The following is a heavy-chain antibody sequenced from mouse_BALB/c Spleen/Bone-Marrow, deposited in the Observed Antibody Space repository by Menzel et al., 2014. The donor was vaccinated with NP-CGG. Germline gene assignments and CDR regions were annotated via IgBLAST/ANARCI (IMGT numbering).Heavy chain of an antibody. V-gene: IGHV14-1*02. J-gene: IGHJ1*01. CDR2: IDPENGNT. Sequence: VQLQQPGAELVRPGALVKLSCKASGFNIKDYYMHWVKQRPEQGLEWIGWIDPENGNTIYDPKFQGKASITADTSSNTAYLQLSSLTSEVTAVYYCASGYYGSSPYWYFDVWGAGTTVTVSS. CDR1: GFNIKDYY. D-gene: IGHD1-1*01. CDR3: ASGYYGSSPYWYFDV.